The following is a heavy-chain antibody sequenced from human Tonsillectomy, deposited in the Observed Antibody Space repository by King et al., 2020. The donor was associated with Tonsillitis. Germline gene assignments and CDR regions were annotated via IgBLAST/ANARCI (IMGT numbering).Heavy chain of an antibody. CDR1: GGTFTSYT. D-gene: IGHD2-2*01. CDR2: IIPIFGTA. CDR3: ARAPGYCSNSGCYLTGYFDY. J-gene: IGHJ4*02. V-gene: IGHV1-69*12. Sequence: QLVQSGAAVKKPGSSVKVSCKASGGTFTSYTISWVRQAPGQGLEWMGGIIPIFGTANYAQKFQGRVTITADESTTTAYMELSSLRSEDTAVYYCARAPGYCSNSGCYLTGYFDYWGQGTLFTVSS.